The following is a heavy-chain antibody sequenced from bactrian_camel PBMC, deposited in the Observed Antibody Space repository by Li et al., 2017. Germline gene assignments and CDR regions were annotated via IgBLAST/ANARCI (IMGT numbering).Heavy chain of an antibody. D-gene: IGHD1*01. CDR1: VSTATLNA. J-gene: IGHJ4*01. CDR3: AAGRFIFDHLQSRYYDY. Sequence: VQLVESGGGSVQAGGTLRLSCVASVSTATLNAMGWFRQGPGKEREEVATIEPDGSTTYAYSVTGRFTVSRDHAKNTLYLEMDNLKPEDTAVYYCAAGRFIFDHLQSRYYDYWGQGTQVTVS. CDR2: IEPDGST. V-gene: IGHV3S53*01.